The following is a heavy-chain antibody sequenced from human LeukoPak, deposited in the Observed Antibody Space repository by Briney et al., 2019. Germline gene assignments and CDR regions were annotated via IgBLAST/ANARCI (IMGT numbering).Heavy chain of an antibody. D-gene: IGHD6-13*01. CDR1: GFTFSSYS. CDR3: ARGDSSSWYPYYYYGMDV. CDR2: ISSSSSYI. J-gene: IGHJ6*04. Sequence: GGSLRLSCAASGFTFSSYSMNWVRQAPGKGLGWVSSISSSSSYIYYADSVKGRFTISRDNAKNSLYLQMNSLRAEDTAVYYCARGDSSSWYPYYYYGMDVWGKGTTVTVSS. V-gene: IGHV3-21*01.